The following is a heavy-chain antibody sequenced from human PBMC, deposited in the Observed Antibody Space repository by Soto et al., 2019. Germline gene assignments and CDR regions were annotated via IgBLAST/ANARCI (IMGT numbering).Heavy chain of an antibody. D-gene: IGHD2-15*01. J-gene: IGHJ4*02. CDR1: GYTFTGYY. V-gene: IGHV1-2*04. Sequence: ASVKVSCKASGYTFTGYYMHWVRQAPGQGLEWMGWINPNSGGTNYAQKFQGWVTMTRDTSISTAYMELSRLRSDDTAVYYCARAVVVVAAIEYYFDYWGQGTLVTVSS. CDR3: ARAVVVVAAIEYYFDY. CDR2: INPNSGGT.